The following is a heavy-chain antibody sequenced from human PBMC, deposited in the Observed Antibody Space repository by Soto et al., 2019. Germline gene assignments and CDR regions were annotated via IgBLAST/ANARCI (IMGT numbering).Heavy chain of an antibody. Sequence: GASVKVSCKASGYTFTGYYMHWVRQAPGQGLEWMGWINPNSGGTNYAQKFQGWVTMTRDTSISTAYMELSRLRSDDTAVYYCARGEGYCYDSSGYLAPSRYFDYWGQGALVTVSS. V-gene: IGHV1-2*04. CDR2: INPNSGGT. CDR1: GYTFTGYY. J-gene: IGHJ4*02. CDR3: ARGEGYCYDSSGYLAPSRYFDY. D-gene: IGHD3-22*01.